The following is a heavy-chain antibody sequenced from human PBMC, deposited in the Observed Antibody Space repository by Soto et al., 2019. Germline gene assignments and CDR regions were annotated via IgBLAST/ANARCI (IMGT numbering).Heavy chain of an antibody. J-gene: IGHJ6*02. CDR3: ARVVRWLRSDYYYYYYGMDV. V-gene: IGHV1-18*04. D-gene: IGHD5-12*01. Sequence: ASVKVSCKASGYTFTSYGISWVRQAPGQGLEWMGWISAYNGNTNYAQKLQGRVAMTTDTSTSTAYMELRSLRSDDTAVYYCARVVRWLRSDYYYYYYGMDVWGQGTTVTVSS. CDR2: ISAYNGNT. CDR1: GYTFTSYG.